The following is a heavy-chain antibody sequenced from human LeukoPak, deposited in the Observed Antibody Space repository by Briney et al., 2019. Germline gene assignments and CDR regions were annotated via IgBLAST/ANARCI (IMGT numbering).Heavy chain of an antibody. CDR2: ISAYNGNT. CDR3: AGGPDLLRLGELSHEMAAEYFQH. Sequence: GASVKVSCKASGYTFTSYGISWLRQAPGQGLEWMGWISAYNGNTNYAQKLQGRVTMTTDTSTSTAYMELRSLRSDDTAVYYCAGGPDLLRLGELSHEMAAEYFQHWGQGTLVTVSS. J-gene: IGHJ1*01. D-gene: IGHD3-16*02. V-gene: IGHV1-18*01. CDR1: GYTFTSYG.